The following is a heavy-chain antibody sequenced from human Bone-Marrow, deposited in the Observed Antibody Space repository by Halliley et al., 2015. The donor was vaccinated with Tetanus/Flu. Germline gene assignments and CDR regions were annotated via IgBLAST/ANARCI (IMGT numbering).Heavy chain of an antibody. D-gene: IGHD2-15*01. CDR3: SRDADTPASYWYFDL. V-gene: IGHV3-53*01. J-gene: IGHJ2*01. Sequence: WVSVIYSGGSTHYAESVKVRFTISRDNSKNMVYLQMDSLRTGVTAVYYCSRDADTPASYWYFDLLGRGARVTVSS. CDR2: IYSGGST.